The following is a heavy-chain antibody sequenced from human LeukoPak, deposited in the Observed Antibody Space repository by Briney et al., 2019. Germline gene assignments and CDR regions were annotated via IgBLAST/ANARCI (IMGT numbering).Heavy chain of an antibody. V-gene: IGHV3-21*01. J-gene: IGHJ4*02. CDR3: ARVTEAPYYSDY. CDR2: ISSSSSYI. Sequence: PGGSLRLSCAASGFTFSSYWMHWVRQAPGKGLEWVSSISSSSSYIYYADSVKGRFTISRDNAKNSLYLQMNSLRAEDTAVYYCARVTEAPYYSDYWGQGTLVTVSS. CDR1: GFTFSSYW.